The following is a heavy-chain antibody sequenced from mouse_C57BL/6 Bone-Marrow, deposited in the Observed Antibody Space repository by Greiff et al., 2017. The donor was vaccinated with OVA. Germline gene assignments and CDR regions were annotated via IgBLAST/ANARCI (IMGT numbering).Heavy chain of an antibody. V-gene: IGHV1-64*01. CDR2: IHPNSGST. CDR1: GYTFTSYW. CDR3: VYDGYWNYYAMDY. J-gene: IGHJ4*01. Sequence: QVQLQQPGAELVKPGASVKLSCKASGYTFTSYWMHWVKQRPGQGLEWIGMIHPNSGSTNYHEKFKSKATLTVDKSSSTAYMQLSSLTSEDSAVDYCVYDGYWNYYAMDYWGQGTSVTVSS. D-gene: IGHD2-3*01.